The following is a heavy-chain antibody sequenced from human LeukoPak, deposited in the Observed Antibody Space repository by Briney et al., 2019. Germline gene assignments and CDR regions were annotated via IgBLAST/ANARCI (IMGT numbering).Heavy chain of an antibody. CDR2: IQNSART. CDR1: GGSFNSGSYF. Sequence: SETLSLTCTVSGGSFNSGSYFWSWIRQPPGKGLEWIGYIQNSARTDYNPSLESRVTISVDSSKDQFSLRLSSVTAADTAVYYCATDYSNFYGMDVWGQGTTVTVSS. D-gene: IGHD4-11*01. J-gene: IGHJ6*02. CDR3: ATDYSNFYGMDV. V-gene: IGHV4-61*01.